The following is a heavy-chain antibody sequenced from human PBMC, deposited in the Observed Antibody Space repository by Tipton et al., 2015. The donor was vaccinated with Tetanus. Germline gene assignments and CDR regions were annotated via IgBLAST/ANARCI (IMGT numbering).Heavy chain of an antibody. J-gene: IGHJ6*02. V-gene: IGHV4-59*01. CDR1: GGSISSYY. CDR3: ARGVALRSTTPFYYYGMDV. Sequence: TLSLTCTVSGGSISSYYWSWIRQPPGKGLEWIGYIYYSGSTNYNPSLKSRVTISVDTSKNQISLKLSSVTAADTAVYYCARGVALRSTTPFYYYGMDVWGQGTTVTVSS. CDR2: IYYSGST. D-gene: IGHD3-3*01.